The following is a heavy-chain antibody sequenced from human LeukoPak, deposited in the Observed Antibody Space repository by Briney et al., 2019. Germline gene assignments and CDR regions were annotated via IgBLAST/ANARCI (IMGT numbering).Heavy chain of an antibody. Sequence: SETLSLTCAVYGESFSGYYWSWIRQPPGKGLEWIGEINHSGSTNYNPSLKSRVTISVDTSKNQFSLKLSSVTAADTAVYYCARGVGISGGSNNWFDPWGQGTLVTVSS. CDR1: GESFSGYY. CDR2: INHSGST. J-gene: IGHJ5*02. D-gene: IGHD2-15*01. V-gene: IGHV4-34*01. CDR3: ARGVGISGGSNNWFDP.